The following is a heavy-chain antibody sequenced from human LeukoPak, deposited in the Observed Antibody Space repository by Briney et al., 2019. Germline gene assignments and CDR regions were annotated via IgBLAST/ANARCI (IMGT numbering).Heavy chain of an antibody. V-gene: IGHV3-23*01. CDR2: ITNSGAST. J-gene: IGHJ4*02. CDR3: AKDRGPYCSGGSCYSVY. CDR1: GFTFSSYW. Sequence: GGSLRLSCAASGFTFSSYWMSWVRQAPGNGLEWVSAITNSGASTYYADSVKGRFTISRDNSKNTLYLQMNSLRAEDTAVYYCAKDRGPYCSGGSCYSVYWGQGTLVTVSS. D-gene: IGHD2-15*01.